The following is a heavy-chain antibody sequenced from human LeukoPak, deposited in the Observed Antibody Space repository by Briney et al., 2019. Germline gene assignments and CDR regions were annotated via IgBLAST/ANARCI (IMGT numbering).Heavy chain of an antibody. Sequence: GGSLRLSCATSGFTFSRSDMHWVRHVPGKGLEGVSTIRTAGDAFFPDSVRGRFTVSRENGKNSVYLQMHSLRAGDTAVYYCARGYDIENDYFDDWGQGTLATVSS. J-gene: IGHJ4*02. CDR2: IRTAGDA. CDR1: GFTFSRSD. D-gene: IGHD2-15*01. V-gene: IGHV3-13*01. CDR3: ARGYDIENDYFDD.